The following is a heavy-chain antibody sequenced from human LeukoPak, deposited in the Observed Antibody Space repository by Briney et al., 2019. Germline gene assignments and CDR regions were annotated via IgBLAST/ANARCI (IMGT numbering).Heavy chain of an antibody. CDR2: INTYNGNP. J-gene: IGHJ4*02. Sequence: GASVKVSCKASGYTFTTFGITWVRQAPGQGLEWMGWINTYNGNPNYAQNLQGRVTMTTDTSTSTAYMELRSLTSDDTAVYYCARLGSDCGGGNCYWGQGTLVTVSS. D-gene: IGHD2-15*01. CDR1: GYTFTTFG. CDR3: ARLGSDCGGGNCY. V-gene: IGHV1-18*01.